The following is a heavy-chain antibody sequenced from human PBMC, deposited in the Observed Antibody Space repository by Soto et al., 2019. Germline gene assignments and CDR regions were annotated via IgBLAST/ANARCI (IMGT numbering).Heavy chain of an antibody. CDR1: GYTFSNYY. CDR2: INPSAGST. D-gene: IGHD5-18*01. J-gene: IGHJ4*02. Sequence: ASLKVSCKASGYTFSNYYIHWVRQAPGQGLEWMGTINPSAGSTSYAQKFQGRVTMTRDTSTSTVYMEVSSLRSEDTAVYYCAISDTGMVWTFDYWGQGTLV. CDR3: AISDTGMVWTFDY. V-gene: IGHV1-46*03.